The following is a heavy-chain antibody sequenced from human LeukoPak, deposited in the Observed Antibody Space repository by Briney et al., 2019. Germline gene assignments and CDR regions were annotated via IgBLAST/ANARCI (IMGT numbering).Heavy chain of an antibody. CDR3: ARGGVVPAAILTSYYYYYMDV. V-gene: IGHV3-21*01. J-gene: IGHJ6*03. D-gene: IGHD2-2*01. CDR2: ISSSSSYI. CDR1: GFTFSSYS. Sequence: KPGGSLRLSCAASGFTFSSYSMNWVRQAPGKGLEWVSSISSSSSYIYYADSVKGRFTISRDNAKNSLYLQMNSLRAEDTAVYYCARGGVVPAAILTSYYYYYMDVWGKGTTVTVSS.